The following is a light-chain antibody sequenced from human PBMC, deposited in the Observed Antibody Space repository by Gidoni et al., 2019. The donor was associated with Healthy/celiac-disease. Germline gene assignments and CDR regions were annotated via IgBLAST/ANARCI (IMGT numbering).Light chain of an antibody. J-gene: IGKJ1*01. CDR3: QQRNSYPRT. CDR1: QGIRSY. CDR2: AAS. Sequence: DIQLTQSPSFLSASVGDRVTITCRASQGIRSYLAWYQQKPGKAPKLLIYAASTLQSGVPSRFSGSVSGTEFTLTLSILQPEDFATYYCQQRNSYPRTFGQGTKVEIK. V-gene: IGKV1-9*01.